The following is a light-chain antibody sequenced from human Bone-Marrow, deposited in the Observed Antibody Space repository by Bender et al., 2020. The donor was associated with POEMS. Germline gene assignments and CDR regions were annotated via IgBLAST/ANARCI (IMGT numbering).Light chain of an antibody. V-gene: IGLV3-21*02. Sequence: SFVPTQPPSVSVAPGQTARISCGGKNIGSQTVHWYQLKPGQAPVLVVFDDRDRPSGIPERISGSNSLNTATLTISRVEAGDEADYYCQVWDSSTAVFGGGTKLTVL. CDR3: QVWDSSTAV. CDR1: NIGSQT. J-gene: IGLJ2*01. CDR2: DDR.